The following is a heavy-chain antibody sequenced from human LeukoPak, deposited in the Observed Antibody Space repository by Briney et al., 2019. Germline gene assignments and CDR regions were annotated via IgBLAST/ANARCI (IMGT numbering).Heavy chain of an antibody. CDR1: GYSFTSYW. CDR2: IYPGDSDT. Sequence: GESLKISFKGSGYSFTSYWIGWVRPMPGKGLEWMGIIYPGDSDTRYSPSFQGQVTISADKSISTAYLQWSSLKASDTAMYYCARQDCSSTSCYHIGDYWGQGTLVTVSS. V-gene: IGHV5-51*01. CDR3: ARQDCSSTSCYHIGDY. D-gene: IGHD2-2*01. J-gene: IGHJ4*02.